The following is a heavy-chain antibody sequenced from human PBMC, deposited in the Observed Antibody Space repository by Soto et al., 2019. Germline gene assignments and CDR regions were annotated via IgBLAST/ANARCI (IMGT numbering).Heavy chain of an antibody. CDR1: GGSISSSSYY. CDR2: IYYSGST. V-gene: IGHV4-39*01. J-gene: IGHJ5*02. Sequence: QLQLQESGPGLVKPSETLSLTCTVSGGSISSSSYYWGWIRQPPGKGLEWIGSIYYSGSTYYNPSLKSRVNTSVETAKNQFSLKLSSVTAADTAVYYCARRGVRADPGGWFDPWGQGTLVTVSS. D-gene: IGHD3-10*01. CDR3: ARRGVRADPGGWFDP.